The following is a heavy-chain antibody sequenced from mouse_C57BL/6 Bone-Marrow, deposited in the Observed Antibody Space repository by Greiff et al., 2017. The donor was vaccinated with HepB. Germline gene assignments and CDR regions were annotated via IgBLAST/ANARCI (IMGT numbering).Heavy chain of an antibody. CDR2: ISYDGSN. CDR3: ARDDGYPFAY. J-gene: IGHJ3*01. CDR1: GYSITSGYY. D-gene: IGHD2-3*01. V-gene: IGHV3-6*01. Sequence: ESGPGLVKPSQSLSLTCSVTGYSITSGYYWNWIRQFPGNKLEWMGYISYDGSNNYNPSLKNRISITRDTSKNQFFLKLNSVTTEDTATYYCARDDGYPFAYWGQGTLVTVSA.